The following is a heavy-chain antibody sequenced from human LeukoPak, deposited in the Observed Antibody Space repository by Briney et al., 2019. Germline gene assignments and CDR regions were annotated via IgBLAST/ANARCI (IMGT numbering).Heavy chain of an antibody. Sequence: VGYLRTSCSAAGFTFSSYGMDWVRQNPGKGLRCVTVISYDGSNKYYADSVKGRFTTSRDNSKNTLYLQMNSLRAEDTAVYYCAKDVEMATTLGFDYWGQGTLVTVSS. J-gene: IGHJ4*02. CDR3: AKDVEMATTLGFDY. CDR1: GFTFSSYG. CDR2: ISYDGSNK. V-gene: IGHV3-30*18. D-gene: IGHD5-24*01.